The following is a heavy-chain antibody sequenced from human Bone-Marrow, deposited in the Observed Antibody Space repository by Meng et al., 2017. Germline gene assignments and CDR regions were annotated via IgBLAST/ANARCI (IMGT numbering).Heavy chain of an antibody. J-gene: IGHJ4*02. D-gene: IGHD2-2*01. CDR1: GYSLTDYA. V-gene: IGHV7-4-1*02. CDR3: TRDGYSDCSSTSCFDY. Sequence: QVYVVPSGYGLKKPGAQSKVTSTASGYSLTDYALNWVRQDPGQGFEWMGSINSVTGNPPYARGFTVRFVFSFDTPVSTAYLQISSLKTDDPDMYYCTRDGYSDCSSTSCFDYWGQGTLVTVSS. CDR2: INSVTGNP.